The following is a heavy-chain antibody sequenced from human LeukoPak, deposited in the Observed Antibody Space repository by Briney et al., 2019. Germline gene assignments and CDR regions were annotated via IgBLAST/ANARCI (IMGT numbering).Heavy chain of an antibody. V-gene: IGHV3-30*02. CDR1: GFTFSSYG. D-gene: IGHD4-17*01. CDR2: IRYDGSNK. CDR3: ARDGDGDYVFSYYFDY. Sequence: GGSLRLSCAASGFTFSSYGMHWVRQAPGKGLEWVAFIRYDGSNKYYADSVKGRFTISRDNSKNTLYLQMNSLRVEDTAVYYCARDGDGDYVFSYYFDYWGQGTLVTVTS. J-gene: IGHJ4*02.